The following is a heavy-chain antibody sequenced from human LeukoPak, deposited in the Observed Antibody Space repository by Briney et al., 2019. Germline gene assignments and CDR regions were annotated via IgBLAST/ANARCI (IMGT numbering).Heavy chain of an antibody. CDR3: AGIAYCGGDCYSHDY. CDR1: GGSFSGYY. J-gene: IGHJ4*02. V-gene: IGHV4-34*01. D-gene: IGHD2-21*02. CDR2: INHSGST. Sequence: SETLSLTCAVYGGSFSGYYWSWIRQPPGKGLEWIGEINHSGSTNYNPSLKSRVTISVDTSKNQFPLKLSSVTAADTAVYYCAGIAYCGGDCYSHDYWGQGTLVTVSS.